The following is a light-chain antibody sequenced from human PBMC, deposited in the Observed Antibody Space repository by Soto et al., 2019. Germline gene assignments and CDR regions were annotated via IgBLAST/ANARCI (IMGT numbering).Light chain of an antibody. J-gene: IGLJ7*01. V-gene: IGLV1-40*01. Sequence: QSVLTQPPSVSGAPGQRVTISCTGSSSNIGAGYDVHWYQQLPGTAPKLLIYGNSNRPSGVPDRFSGSKSGTSASLAITGLQAEDEADYYCQSYDSSLSGSAVFGGDTHLTVL. CDR1: SSNIGAGYD. CDR2: GNS. CDR3: QSYDSSLSGSAV.